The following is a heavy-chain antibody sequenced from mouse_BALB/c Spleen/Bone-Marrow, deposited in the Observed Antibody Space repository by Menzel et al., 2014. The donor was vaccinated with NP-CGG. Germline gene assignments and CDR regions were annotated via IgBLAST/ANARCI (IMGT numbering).Heavy chain of an antibody. CDR2: ISNLAYSI. CDR3: ARALAYGSSFDY. D-gene: IGHD1-1*01. Sequence: EVKVVESGGGLVQPGGSRKLSCAASGFTFSDYGMAWVRQAPGKGPEWVAFISNLAYSIYYTDTVTGRFTISRENAKNTLYQEMSSLRSEDTAMYYCARALAYGSSFDYWGQGTTLTVSS. CDR1: GFTFSDYG. V-gene: IGHV5-15*02. J-gene: IGHJ2*01.